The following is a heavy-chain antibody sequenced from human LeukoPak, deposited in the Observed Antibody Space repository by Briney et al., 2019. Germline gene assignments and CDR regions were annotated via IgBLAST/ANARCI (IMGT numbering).Heavy chain of an antibody. J-gene: IGHJ5*02. Sequence: GGSLRLSCAASGFTFSSYSMNWVHQAPGKGLEWVSSISSSSSYIYYADSVKGRFTISRDNAKNSLYLQMNSLRAEDTAVYYCAREATVNIVVVPAPNWFDPWGQGTLVTVSS. CDR3: AREATVNIVVVPAPNWFDP. V-gene: IGHV3-21*01. CDR1: GFTFSSYS. CDR2: ISSSSSYI. D-gene: IGHD2-2*01.